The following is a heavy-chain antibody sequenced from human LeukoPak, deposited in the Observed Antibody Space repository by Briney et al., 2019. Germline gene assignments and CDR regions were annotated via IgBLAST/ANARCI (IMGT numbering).Heavy chain of an antibody. Sequence: GESLKISCKGSGYSFTSQWIGWVRQLPGKGLEWMGIIYPGDSDTRYSPSFQGQVTISADKSISTAYLQWSSLKATDTAMYYCARREGFDFDNSGYYNDYWGQGTLVTVSS. V-gene: IGHV5-51*01. CDR2: IYPGDSDT. CDR3: ARREGFDFDNSGYYNDY. D-gene: IGHD3-22*01. J-gene: IGHJ4*02. CDR1: GYSFTSQW.